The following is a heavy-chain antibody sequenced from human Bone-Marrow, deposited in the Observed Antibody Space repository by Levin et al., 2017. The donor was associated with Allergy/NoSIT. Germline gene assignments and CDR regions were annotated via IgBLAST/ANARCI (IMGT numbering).Heavy chain of an antibody. CDR1: GGSISSSSYY. D-gene: IGHD4-17*01. CDR3: ARPLLPDFERDYGDYSGHWYFDL. CDR2: IYYSGST. Sequence: SETLSLTCTVSGGSISSSSYYWGWIRQPPGKGLEWIGSIYYSGSTYYNPSLKSRVTISVDTSKNQFSLKLSSVTAADTAVYYCARPLLPDFERDYGDYSGHWYFDLWGRGTLVTVSS. V-gene: IGHV4-39*01. J-gene: IGHJ2*01.